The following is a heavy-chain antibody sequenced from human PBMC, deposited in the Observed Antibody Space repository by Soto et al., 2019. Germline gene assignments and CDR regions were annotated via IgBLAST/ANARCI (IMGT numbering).Heavy chain of an antibody. CDR1: GGTFSSYA. V-gene: IGHV1-69*13. Sequence: SVNVPCTASGGTFSSYAISWVRQAPGQGLEWMGGIIPIFGTANYAQKFQGRVTITADESTNTGYMELRSLTSEDTAVYYCARDGTLYDSNAYYYVYWGQGTLVTVSS. D-gene: IGHD3-22*01. CDR3: ARDGTLYDSNAYYYVY. CDR2: IIPIFGTA. J-gene: IGHJ4*02.